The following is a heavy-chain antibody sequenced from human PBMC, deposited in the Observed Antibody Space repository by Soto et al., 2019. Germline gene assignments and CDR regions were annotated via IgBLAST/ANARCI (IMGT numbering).Heavy chain of an antibody. V-gene: IGHV1-3*01. CDR2: INAGNGKT. CDR1: GYTFTSYA. Sequence: ASVKGSCKASGYTFTSYAMDWVRLAPGQRLEWMGWINAGNGKTKYSQKFQGRVTITRDTSASTAYMELNSLRAEDTALYYCAKDMAYYYDSSGSAAFDYWGQGTLVTVSS. D-gene: IGHD3-22*01. J-gene: IGHJ4*02. CDR3: AKDMAYYYDSSGSAAFDY.